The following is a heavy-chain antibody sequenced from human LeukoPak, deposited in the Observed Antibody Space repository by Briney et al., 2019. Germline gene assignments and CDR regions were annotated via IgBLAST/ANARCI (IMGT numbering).Heavy chain of an antibody. D-gene: IGHD5-12*01. CDR2: INHSGST. CDR1: GGSFSGYY. CDR3: ARHKGYGRSFDY. V-gene: IGHV4-34*01. Sequence: SETLSLTCAVYGGSFSGYYWSWIRQPPGKGLEWIGEINHSGSTNYNPSLKSRVTISVDTSKNQFSLKLSSVTAADTAVYYCARHKGYGRSFDYWGQGTLVTVSS. J-gene: IGHJ4*02.